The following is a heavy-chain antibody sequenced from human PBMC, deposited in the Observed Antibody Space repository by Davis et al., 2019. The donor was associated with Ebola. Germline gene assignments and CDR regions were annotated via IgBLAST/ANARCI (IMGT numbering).Heavy chain of an antibody. CDR1: GGSFSGYY. CDR2: INHSGST. CDR3: YEGGYYPYYFDY. V-gene: IGHV4-34*01. Sequence: GSLRLSCAVYGGSFSGYYWSWIRQPPGKGLEWIGEINHSGSTNYNPSLKSRVTMSVDTSKNQFSLKLSSVTAADTAVYYCYEGGYYPYYFDYWGQGTLVTVSS. D-gene: IGHD3-22*01. J-gene: IGHJ4*02.